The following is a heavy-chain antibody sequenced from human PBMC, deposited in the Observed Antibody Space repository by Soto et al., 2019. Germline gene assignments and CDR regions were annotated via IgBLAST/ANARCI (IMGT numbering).Heavy chain of an antibody. CDR2: ISGSGTNT. D-gene: IGHD5-12*01. CDR3: AKENAPYSGYNSVDY. CDR1: GFTFSSYV. Sequence: EVRLLESGGGLIQPGGSLRLSCAASGFTFSSYVMSWFRQAPGTGLEWVSGISGSGTNTYYADSVKGRFTISRDNSKKTLYLQVSSRRAEDTGEYDCAKENAPYSGYNSVDYWGEGTLVTVSS. J-gene: IGHJ4*02. V-gene: IGHV3-23*01.